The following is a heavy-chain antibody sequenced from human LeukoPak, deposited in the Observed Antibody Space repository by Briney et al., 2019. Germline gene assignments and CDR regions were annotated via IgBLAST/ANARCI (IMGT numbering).Heavy chain of an antibody. D-gene: IGHD6-19*01. V-gene: IGHV4-4*07. Sequence: SETLSLTCSVSGGSVNTYYWSWIRQSAGKGLEWIGRISITEGTNYNPSLKSRVSMSVDASKNQVSLKLGSVAAAATAVYYCARLRRDINDWYADDCWGQGTLVTVSS. CDR3: ARLRRDINDWYADDC. CDR2: ISITEGT. J-gene: IGHJ4*02. CDR1: GGSVNTYY.